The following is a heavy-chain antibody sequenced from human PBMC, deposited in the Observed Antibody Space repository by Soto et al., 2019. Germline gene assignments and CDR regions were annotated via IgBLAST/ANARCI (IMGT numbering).Heavy chain of an antibody. CDR1: GFTFSNHA. J-gene: IGHJ6*02. CDR2: IWYDGSNK. CDR3: ARDGQQLAQYAWDV. V-gene: IGHV3-33*01. Sequence: QVQLVESGGGVVQPGTSLRLSCTTSGFTFSNHAMHWVRQAPGKGLEWVAQIWYDGSNKYYADSVKGRFTISRDNSRNMVYVQTNSLRVEDTAVYYCARDGQQLAQYAWDVWGQGTSGTVSS. D-gene: IGHD6-13*01.